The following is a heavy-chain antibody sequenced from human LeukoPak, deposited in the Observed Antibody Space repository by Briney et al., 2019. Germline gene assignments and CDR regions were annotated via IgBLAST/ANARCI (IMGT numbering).Heavy chain of an antibody. CDR1: GYSISSGYY. V-gene: IGHV4-38-2*02. CDR2: IYHSGST. Sequence: SQTLSLTCTVSGYSISSGYYWGWIRQPPGKGLEWIGSIYHSGSTYYNPSLKSRVTISVDTSKNQFSLKLSSVTAADTAVYYCARPVVAATNTFDPWGQGTLVTVSS. D-gene: IGHD2-15*01. J-gene: IGHJ5*02. CDR3: ARPVVAATNTFDP.